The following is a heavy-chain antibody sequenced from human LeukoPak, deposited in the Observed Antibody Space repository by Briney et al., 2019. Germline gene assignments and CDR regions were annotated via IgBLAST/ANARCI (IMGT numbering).Heavy chain of an antibody. CDR1: GYIFTTYC. Sequence: GESLKISCEASGYIFTTYCIAWVRQMPGKGLECMAIVCPGDSNTRYSPSFQGRVTISADKSISTAYLQWSSLKASDTAMYYCARRSGYCSNNICYSDDAFDIWGQGTMVTVSS. J-gene: IGHJ3*02. CDR2: VCPGDSNT. D-gene: IGHD2-2*03. CDR3: ARRSGYCSNNICYSDDAFDI. V-gene: IGHV5-51*01.